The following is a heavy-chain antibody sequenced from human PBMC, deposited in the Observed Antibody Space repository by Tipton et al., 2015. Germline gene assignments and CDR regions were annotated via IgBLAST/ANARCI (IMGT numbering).Heavy chain of an antibody. CDR3: ARQTTVTTDLDY. D-gene: IGHD4-17*01. J-gene: IGHJ4*02. CDR2: IYPGDSHT. Sequence: QLVQSGAEVKKPGESLKISCKGSRYSFSNYWIGWVRQMPGKGLEWMGIIYPGDSHTRYNPSFQGQVTISADKSISTAYLHWSSLKASDTAMYYCARQTTVTTDLDYWGQGTLVTVSS. CDR1: RYSFSNYW. V-gene: IGHV5-51*01.